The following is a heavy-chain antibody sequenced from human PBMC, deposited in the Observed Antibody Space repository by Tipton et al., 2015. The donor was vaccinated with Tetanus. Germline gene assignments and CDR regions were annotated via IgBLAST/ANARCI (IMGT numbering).Heavy chain of an antibody. CDR2: IYYSGST. J-gene: IGHJ5*02. D-gene: IGHD2-2*01. Sequence: TLSLTCTVSGGSISSSSCYWGWIRQPPGKGLEWIGSIYYSGSTYYNPSLKSRVTISVDTSKNQFSLKLSTVTAADTAVCYCAGQGDIVVVPALNWFDPWGQGTLVTVSS. V-gene: IGHV4-39*01. CDR3: AGQGDIVVVPALNWFDP. CDR1: GGSISSSSCY.